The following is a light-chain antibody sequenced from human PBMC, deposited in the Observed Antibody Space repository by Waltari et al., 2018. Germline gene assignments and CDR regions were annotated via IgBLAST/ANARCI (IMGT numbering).Light chain of an antibody. CDR3: LQYYNTPQT. Sequence: DIVMIQSPASPAASPGGRGTINCKSSRSVLYSSNNKNYLAWFQQRPGQPPTLLIYWSSTRESGVPDRFSASGSGTDFTLTISSLQAEDVAVYYCLQYYNTPQTFGQGTRVEIK. V-gene: IGKV4-1*01. CDR1: RSVLYSSNNKNY. J-gene: IGKJ1*01. CDR2: WSS.